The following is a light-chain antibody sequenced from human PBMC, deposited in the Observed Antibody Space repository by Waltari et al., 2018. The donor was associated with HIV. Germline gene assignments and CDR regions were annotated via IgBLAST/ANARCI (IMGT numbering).Light chain of an antibody. Sequence: DIQMTQSPSSLSASIGDRVTITCRASHSISRYLNWYQQIPGKAPKLLIYGASSLQSGVPSRFSVSGSGTDFTLTINTLQADDFATYYCQQTYSTPRTFGPGTKLDIK. CDR2: GAS. CDR3: QQTYSTPRT. CDR1: HSISRY. J-gene: IGKJ3*01. V-gene: IGKV1-39*01.